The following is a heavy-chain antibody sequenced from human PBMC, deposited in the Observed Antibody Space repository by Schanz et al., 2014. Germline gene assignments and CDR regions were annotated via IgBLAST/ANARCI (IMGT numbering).Heavy chain of an antibody. J-gene: IGHJ4*02. Sequence: QVQLLQSGAEVKKPGASMKVSCKASGYTFTTYYMLWVRQAPGQGLEWMGIINPSGGSTRYGQKFQGRITETTDTSTSTVYLELSSLRSDDTAVYDCGRGFSRSYIDFWGQGTLITVSS. CDR1: GYTFTTYY. D-gene: IGHD6-6*01. V-gene: IGHV1-46*03. CDR2: INPSGGST. CDR3: GRGFSRSYIDF.